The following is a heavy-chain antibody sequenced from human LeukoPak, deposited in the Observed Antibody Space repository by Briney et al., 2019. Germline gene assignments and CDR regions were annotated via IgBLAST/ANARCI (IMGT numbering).Heavy chain of an antibody. CDR1: GGSISSSNW. CDR3: ARDLAYYGDYVGFDP. CDR2: IYHSGST. D-gene: IGHD4-17*01. Sequence: SETLSLTCAVSGGSISSSNWWSWVRQPPGKGLDWMGEIYHSGSTNYNPSLKSRVTISVDKSKNQFSLKLSSVTAADTAVYYCARDLAYYGDYVGFDPWGQGTLVTVSS. J-gene: IGHJ5*02. V-gene: IGHV4-4*02.